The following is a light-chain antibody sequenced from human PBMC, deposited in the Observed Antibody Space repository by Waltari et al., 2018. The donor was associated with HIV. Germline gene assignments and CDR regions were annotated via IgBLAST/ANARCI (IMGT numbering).Light chain of an antibody. Sequence: QSVLTQPPSPSGRPGQRVTISCSGRNSTIGSNPVQCSRQRPGTAPKLLIFGNHERPSGVPDRFSGSKSGTSASLIISGLQSEDEADYYCAAWDDSLSGFVVFGGGTKLTVL. J-gene: IGLJ2*01. CDR1: NSTIGSNP. CDR2: GNH. CDR3: AAWDDSLSGFVV. V-gene: IGLV1-44*01.